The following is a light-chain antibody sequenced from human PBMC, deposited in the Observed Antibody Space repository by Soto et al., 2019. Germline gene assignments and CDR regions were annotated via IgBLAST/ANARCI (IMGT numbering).Light chain of an antibody. CDR1: SSDVGGYNY. V-gene: IGLV2-11*01. CDR2: DVS. Sequence: QSVLTHPRSVCGSPGQSVTISCTGTSSDVGGYNYVSWYQQHPGKASKLMIYDVSKRPSGVPDRFSGSKSGNTASLTISGLQAEDEADYYCCSYAGSYPYVFGTGTKVTVL. CDR3: CSYAGSYPYV. J-gene: IGLJ1*01.